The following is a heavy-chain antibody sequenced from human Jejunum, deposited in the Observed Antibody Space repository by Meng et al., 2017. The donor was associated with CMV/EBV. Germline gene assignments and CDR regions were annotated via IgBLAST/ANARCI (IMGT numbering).Heavy chain of an antibody. J-gene: IGHJ4*02. CDR1: GFSLRAYA. CDR3: ARQTDYSNAIDY. D-gene: IGHD4-11*01. Sequence: SGFSLRAYAMNWVRQAPGKGLEWVSGSSWDSVHIGYADSVKGRFTISRDNGKNSLFLQMNSLRPEDTGLYYCARQTDYSNAIDYWGQGTLVTVSS. CDR2: SSWDSVHI. V-gene: IGHV3-9*01.